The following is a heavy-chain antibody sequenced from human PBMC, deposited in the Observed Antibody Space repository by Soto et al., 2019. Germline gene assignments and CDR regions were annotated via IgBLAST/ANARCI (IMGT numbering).Heavy chain of an antibody. CDR2: IIPILGIA. CDR1: GGTFSSYT. J-gene: IGHJ5*02. Sequence: GASVKVSCKASGGTFSSYTISWVRQAPGQGLEWMGRIIPILGIANYAQKFQGRVTITADKSTSTAYMELSSLRSEDTAVYYCARSEYCSSTSCYPYNWFDPWGQGTLVTVSS. CDR3: ARSEYCSSTSCYPYNWFDP. V-gene: IGHV1-69*02. D-gene: IGHD2-2*01.